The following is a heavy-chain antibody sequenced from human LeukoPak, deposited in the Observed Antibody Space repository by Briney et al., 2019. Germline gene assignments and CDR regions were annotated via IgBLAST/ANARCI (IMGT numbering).Heavy chain of an antibody. CDR3: AKETGPGGYTGYDFDY. D-gene: IGHD5-12*01. J-gene: IGHJ4*02. CDR1: GFMFNAYG. V-gene: IGHV3-30*18. Sequence: GGSLRLSCTASGFMFNAYGMHWVRQAPGQGLEWVAVISDDGRSTYYAESMKGRFTIYRDNSKNALYLEVNSLRLEDTAVYYCAKETGPGGYTGYDFDYWGPGTLVTVSS. CDR2: ISDDGRST.